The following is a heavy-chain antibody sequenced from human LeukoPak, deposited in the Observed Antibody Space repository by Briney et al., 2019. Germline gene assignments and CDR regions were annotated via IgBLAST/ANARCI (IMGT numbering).Heavy chain of an antibody. V-gene: IGHV4-59*01. CDR3: AREGAYNWFDP. D-gene: IGHD1-26*01. CDR2: IYYSGST. CDR1: GGSLSSYY. J-gene: IGHJ5*02. Sequence: SETLSLTCTVSGGSLSSYYWSWIRQPPGKGLEWIGYIYYSGSTNYNPSLKSRVTISVDTSKNQFSLKLSSVTAADTAVYYCAREGAYNWFDPWGQGTLVTVSS.